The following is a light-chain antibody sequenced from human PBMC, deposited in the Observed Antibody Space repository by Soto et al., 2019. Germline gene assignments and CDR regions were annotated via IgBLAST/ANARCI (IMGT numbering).Light chain of an antibody. CDR1: SGDVGGYNQ. CDR3: CSYTSDNSLV. V-gene: IGLV2-14*03. CDR2: DVS. Sequence: QLVLTQPASVSGSPGQWITISCTGTSGDVGGYNQVSWYQHHPGKLPKLMIYDVSHRPSGVSNRFSGSKSDNTASLTISGLQAEDEGDYYCCSYTSDNSLVFGGGTKVTVL. J-gene: IGLJ2*01.